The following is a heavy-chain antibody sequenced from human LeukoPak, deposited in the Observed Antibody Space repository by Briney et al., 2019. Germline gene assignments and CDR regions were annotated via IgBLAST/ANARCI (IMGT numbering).Heavy chain of an antibody. J-gene: IGHJ4*02. CDR1: GFTFSSYG. D-gene: IGHD1-1*01. Sequence: GGSLRLSCAASGFTFSSYGMHWVRQAPGKGLEWVAFIRYDGSNKYYADSVKGRFTISRDNSKNTLYLQMNSLRAEDTAVYYCARFGHAARTNLLGFDYWGQGTLVTVSS. V-gene: IGHV3-30*02. CDR2: IRYDGSNK. CDR3: ARFGHAARTNLLGFDY.